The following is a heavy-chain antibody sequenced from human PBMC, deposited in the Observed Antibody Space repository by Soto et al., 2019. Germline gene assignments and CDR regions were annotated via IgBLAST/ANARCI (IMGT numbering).Heavy chain of an antibody. CDR1: GFTFSSYL. CDR2: ISSRSSDI. Sequence: GGSLRLSCEVSGFTFSSYLMIWVRQAPGKGLEWVSSISSRSSDIYYADSVKGRFTISRDNAKNSLYLQMNSLSAEDTAVYYCARDQGKTFDHWGQGTLVTVSS. J-gene: IGHJ4*02. V-gene: IGHV3-21*01. CDR3: ARDQGKTFDH.